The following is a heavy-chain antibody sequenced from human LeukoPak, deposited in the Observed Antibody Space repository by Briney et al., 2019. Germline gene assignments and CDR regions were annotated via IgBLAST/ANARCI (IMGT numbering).Heavy chain of an antibody. D-gene: IGHD2-8*02. V-gene: IGHV4-4*09. Sequence: PSETLSLTCTVSGDSISSYYWSWTRQPPGTGLEWIGYISTSGTTNYNPSLKSRVTISVDTSKNQLSLKLSSVTAADTAVYYCARGSDYWYRFDPWGQGTLVTVSS. CDR1: GDSISSYY. J-gene: IGHJ5*02. CDR3: ARGSDYWYRFDP. CDR2: ISTSGTT.